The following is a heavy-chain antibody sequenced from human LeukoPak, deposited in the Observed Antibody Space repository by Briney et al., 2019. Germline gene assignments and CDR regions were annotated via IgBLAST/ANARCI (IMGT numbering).Heavy chain of an antibody. CDR1: GDTFSSKTSG. CDR3: ARGGLVRGTINSLIGFDI. Sequence: SQTLSLTCVISGDTFSSKTSGWNWIRQSPSRGLEWLVRTYYRSKWYNDDAPSVKGRITIRPDTTKHQFSLQLSSLTPEDTGLYYCARGGLVRGTINSLIGFDIWGQGIMVTVSS. CDR2: TYYRSKWYN. V-gene: IGHV6-1*01. D-gene: IGHD3-10*01. J-gene: IGHJ3*02.